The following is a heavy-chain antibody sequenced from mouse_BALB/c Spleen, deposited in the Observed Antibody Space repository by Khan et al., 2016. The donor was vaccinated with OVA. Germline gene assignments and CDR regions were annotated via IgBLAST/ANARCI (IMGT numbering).Heavy chain of an antibody. CDR3: SRTARIKY. Sequence: EVQLQESGPGLVKPSQSLSLTCTVSGYSITSGYGWNWIRQFPGNKLEWMGYISYSGSTNYNPSLKSRISITRDTSKNQFFLQLNSVTTDAIATYYCSRTARIKYWGQGTTLTVSS. J-gene: IGHJ2*01. V-gene: IGHV3-2*02. CDR1: GYSITSGYG. D-gene: IGHD1-2*01. CDR2: ISYSGST.